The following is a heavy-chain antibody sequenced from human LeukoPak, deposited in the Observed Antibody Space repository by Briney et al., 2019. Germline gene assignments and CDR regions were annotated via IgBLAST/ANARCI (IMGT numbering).Heavy chain of an antibody. CDR3: ARGDFWSGTYTDAFDV. CDR2: IKPDGSDK. J-gene: IGHJ3*01. D-gene: IGHD3-3*01. V-gene: IGHV3-7*04. Sequence: GGSLRLSCAASGFTFSSYWMSWVRQAPGKGLEWVANIKPDGSDKHYLDSIKGRFIISRDNANNLLYLQMNSLRAEDTAVYYCARGDFWSGTYTDAFDVWGQGTMVTVSS. CDR1: GFTFSSYW.